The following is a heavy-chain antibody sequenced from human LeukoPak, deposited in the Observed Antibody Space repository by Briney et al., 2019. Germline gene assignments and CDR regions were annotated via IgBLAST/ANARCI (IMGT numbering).Heavy chain of an antibody. Sequence: PGGSLRLSCAASGFTFSSNAMHWVRQAPGKGLEWVASISSDGSSKYYADSVKGRFTISRDNSKNTLYLQMNSLRAEDTAVYYCARADGDYYSPYWYFDLWGRGTLVTVSS. D-gene: IGHD4-17*01. CDR3: ARADGDYYSPYWYFDL. CDR1: GFTFSSNA. CDR2: ISSDGSSK. V-gene: IGHV3-30*03. J-gene: IGHJ2*01.